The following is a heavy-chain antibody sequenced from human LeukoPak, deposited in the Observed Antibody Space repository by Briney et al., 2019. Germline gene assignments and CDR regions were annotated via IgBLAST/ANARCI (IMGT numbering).Heavy chain of an antibody. CDR2: INHSGST. V-gene: IGHV4-34*01. Sequence: SETLSLTCAVYGGSFSGYYWSWIRQPPGKGLEWIGEINHSGSTNYNPSLKSRVTISVDTSKNQFSLKLSSVTAADTAVYYCARGETTVTTSDAFDIWGQGTMVTVSS. D-gene: IGHD4-17*01. J-gene: IGHJ3*02. CDR1: GGSFSGYY. CDR3: ARGETTVTTSDAFDI.